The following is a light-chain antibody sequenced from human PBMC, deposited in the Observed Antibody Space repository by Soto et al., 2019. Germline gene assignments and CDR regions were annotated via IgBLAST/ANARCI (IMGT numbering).Light chain of an antibody. CDR1: SSNIGSNT. CDR3: AAWDDSLTVYV. CDR2: SNN. J-gene: IGLJ1*01. V-gene: IGLV1-44*01. Sequence: QSVLTQPPSASGTPGQRVTISCSGSSSNIGSNTVNWYQQLPGTAPKLLIYSNNQRPSGVPDRFSGSKSGTSASLAISGLQSDDKARYYCAAWDDSLTVYVFGTGTKV.